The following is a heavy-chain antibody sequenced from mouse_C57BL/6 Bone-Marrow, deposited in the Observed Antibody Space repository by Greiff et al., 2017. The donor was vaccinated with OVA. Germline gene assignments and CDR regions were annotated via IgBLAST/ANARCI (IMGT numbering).Heavy chain of an antibody. D-gene: IGHD2-4*01. CDR1: GYTFTSYW. CDR2: IDPSGSYT. V-gene: IGHV1-69*01. J-gene: IGHJ3*01. Sequence: QVQLQQPGAELVMPGASVKLSCKASGYTFTSYWMHWVKQRPGQGLEWIGEIDPSGSYTNYNQKFKGKSTLTVDKSSSTAYMQLSSLTSEDSAVYYCASYDYDGWFAYWGQGTLVTVSA. CDR3: ASYDYDGWFAY.